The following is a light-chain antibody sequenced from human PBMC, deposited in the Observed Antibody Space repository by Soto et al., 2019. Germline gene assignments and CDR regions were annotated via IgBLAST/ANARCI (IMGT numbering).Light chain of an antibody. J-gene: IGLJ2*01. V-gene: IGLV4-69*02. Sequence: QLVLTQSPSASASLGASVKLTCTLSSGHSDYAIAWHQQQPERGPQYLMKLNSDGSHSKGDGIPARFSGSSSGAERYLTISSLQSEDEADYYCQTWDTGILVFGGGTKVTVL. CDR1: SGHSDYA. CDR3: QTWDTGILV. CDR2: LNSDGSH.